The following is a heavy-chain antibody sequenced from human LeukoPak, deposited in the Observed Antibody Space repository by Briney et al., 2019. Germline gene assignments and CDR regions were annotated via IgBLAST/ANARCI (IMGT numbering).Heavy chain of an antibody. V-gene: IGHV4-4*07. CDR3: ARVRYYYDSSGSDY. CDR1: GGSISSYY. J-gene: IGHJ4*02. CDR2: IYTSGST. Sequence: SETLSLTCTVSGGSISSYYWSWIRQPAGKGLEWIGRIYTSGSTNYNPPLKSRVTMSVDTSKNQFSLKLSSVTAADTAVYYCARVRYYYDSSGSDYWGQGTLVTVSS. D-gene: IGHD3-22*01.